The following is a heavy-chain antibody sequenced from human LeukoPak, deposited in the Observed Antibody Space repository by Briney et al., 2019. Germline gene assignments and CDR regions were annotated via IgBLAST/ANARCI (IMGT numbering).Heavy chain of an antibody. CDR1: GYTFTSYY. CDR2: INPSGGST. V-gene: IGHV1-46*01. D-gene: IGHD6-13*01. J-gene: IGHJ4*02. CDR3: AKGYSSSWYPPDFDY. Sequence: ASVKVSCKASGYTFTSYYMHWVRQAPGQGLEWMGIINPSGGSTSYAQKFQGRVTITADESTSTAYMELSSLRSEDTAVYYCAKGYSSSWYPPDFDYWGQGTLVTVSS.